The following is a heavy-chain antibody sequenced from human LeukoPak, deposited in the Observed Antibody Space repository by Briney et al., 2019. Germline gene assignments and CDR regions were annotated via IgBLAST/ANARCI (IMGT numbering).Heavy chain of an antibody. CDR3: ARKRRGLLTYYFDY. CDR2: INHSGST. V-gene: IGHV4-34*01. J-gene: IGHJ4*02. CDR1: GGSFSGYY. Sequence: PSETLSLTCAVYGGSFSGYYWSWIRQPPGKGLEWIGEINHSGSTNYNPSLKSRVTISVDTSKNQFSLKLSPVTAADTAVYYCARKRRGLLTYYFDYWGQGTLVTVSS. D-gene: IGHD3-10*01.